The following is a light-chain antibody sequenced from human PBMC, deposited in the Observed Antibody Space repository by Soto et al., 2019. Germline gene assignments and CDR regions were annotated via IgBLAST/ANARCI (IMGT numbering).Light chain of an antibody. CDR2: SAS. Sequence: EIVMTQSPAALSVSPGEGATLSCRASRSVSTGVAWYQQKPGLPPRLLIYSASTRATGVPARFSGSGSGTEFTLTISSLEPEDFAVYYCQQRSNWPREVTFGGGTKVDIK. CDR3: QQRSNWPREVT. CDR1: RSVSTG. V-gene: IGKV3-15*01. J-gene: IGKJ4*01.